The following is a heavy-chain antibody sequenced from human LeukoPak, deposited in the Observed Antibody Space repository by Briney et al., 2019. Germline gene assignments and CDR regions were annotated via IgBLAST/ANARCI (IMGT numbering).Heavy chain of an antibody. CDR2: IYYSGST. Sequence: MPSETLSLTCTVSGGSISSGGYYWSWIRQHPGKGLERIGYIYYSGSTYYNPSLKSRVTISVDTSKNQFSLKLSSVTAADTAVYYCASYCGGDCYLIEPTYYFDYWGQGTLVTASS. CDR3: ASYCGGDCYLIEPTYYFDY. V-gene: IGHV4-31*03. CDR1: GGSISSGGYY. D-gene: IGHD2-21*02. J-gene: IGHJ4*02.